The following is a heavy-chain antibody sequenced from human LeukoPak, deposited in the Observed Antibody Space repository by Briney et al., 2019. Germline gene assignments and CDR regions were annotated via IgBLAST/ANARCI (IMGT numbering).Heavy chain of an antibody. CDR2: INSDGSST. J-gene: IGHJ5*02. CDR1: GFTFSSYW. D-gene: IGHD3-3*01. Sequence: PGGSLRLSCAASGFTFSSYWMHWVRQAPGKGLVWVSRINSDGSSTSYADSVKGRSTISRDNAKNTLYLQMNSLRAEDTAVYYCARDRRELRFLEWLTGNWFDPWGQGTLVTVSS. V-gene: IGHV3-74*01. CDR3: ARDRRELRFLEWLTGNWFDP.